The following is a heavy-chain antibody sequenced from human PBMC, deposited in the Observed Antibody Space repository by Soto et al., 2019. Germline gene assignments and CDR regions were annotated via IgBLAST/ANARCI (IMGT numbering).Heavy chain of an antibody. CDR2: ISYDGSNK. CDR1: GFTFSSYG. Sequence: SLRLSCAASGFTFSSYGMHWVRQAPSKGLEWVAVISYDGSNKYYADSVKGRFTISRDNSKNTLYLQMNSLRAEDTAVYYCAKDVVVGATTGLGDYYYYYGMDVWGQGTTVTSP. J-gene: IGHJ6*02. D-gene: IGHD1-26*01. V-gene: IGHV3-30*18. CDR3: AKDVVVGATTGLGDYYYYYGMDV.